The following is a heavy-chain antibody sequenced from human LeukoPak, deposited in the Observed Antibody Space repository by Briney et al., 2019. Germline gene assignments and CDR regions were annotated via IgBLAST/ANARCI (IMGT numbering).Heavy chain of an antibody. V-gene: IGHV3-21*01. CDR2: ISSSSSYI. CDR3: ARTYYYGSGSYGPDAFDI. CDR1: GFTFSSYS. D-gene: IGHD3-10*01. Sequence: PGGSLRLSCAASGFTFSSYSMNWVRQAPGKGLEWVSSISSSSSYIYYADSVKGRFTISRDNAKNSLYLQMNSLRAADTAVYYCARTYYYGSGSYGPDAFDIWGQGTMVTVSS. J-gene: IGHJ3*02.